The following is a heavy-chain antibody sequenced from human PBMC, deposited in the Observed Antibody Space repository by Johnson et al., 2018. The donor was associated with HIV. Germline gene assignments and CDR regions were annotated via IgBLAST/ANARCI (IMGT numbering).Heavy chain of an antibody. J-gene: IGHJ3*02. D-gene: IGHD2-2*01. Sequence: QVQLVESGGGVVQPGRSLRLSCATSRFTFSNYGMHWVRQAPGKGLEWVAVISSDGSNKYYADSVKGRFIISRDNSKKTLYLQMNSLTTDDTAVYYCARPAIVVLPAGVFDIWGQGTMVTVSS. CDR3: ARPAIVVLPAGVFDI. CDR1: RFTFSNYG. CDR2: ISSDGSNK. V-gene: IGHV3-30*03.